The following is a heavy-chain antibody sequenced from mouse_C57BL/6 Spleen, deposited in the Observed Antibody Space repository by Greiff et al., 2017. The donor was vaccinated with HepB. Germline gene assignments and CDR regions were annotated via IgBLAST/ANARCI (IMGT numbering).Heavy chain of an antibody. CDR2: IYPGSGST. V-gene: IGHV1-55*01. Sequence: QVQLKQPGAELVKPGASVKMSCKASGYTFTSYWITWVKQRPGQGLEWIGDIYPGSGSTNYNEKFKSKATLTVDTSSSTAYMQLSSLTSEDSAVYYCARESYYYGSSYYFDYWGQGTTLTVSS. CDR3: ARESYYYGSSYYFDY. J-gene: IGHJ2*01. D-gene: IGHD1-1*01. CDR1: GYTFTSYW.